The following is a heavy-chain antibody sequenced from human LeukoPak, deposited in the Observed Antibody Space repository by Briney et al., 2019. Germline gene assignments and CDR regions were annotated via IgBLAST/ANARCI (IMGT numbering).Heavy chain of an antibody. CDR1: GYTFTGYY. Sequence: ASVKVSCKASGYTFTGYYMHWVRQAPGQGLEWMGWISAYNGNTNYAQKLQGRVTMTTDTSTSTAYMELRSLRSDDTAVYYCARGGSSRSPWFDPWGQGTLVTVSS. CDR3: ARGGSSRSPWFDP. D-gene: IGHD2-2*01. V-gene: IGHV1-18*04. CDR2: ISAYNGNT. J-gene: IGHJ5*02.